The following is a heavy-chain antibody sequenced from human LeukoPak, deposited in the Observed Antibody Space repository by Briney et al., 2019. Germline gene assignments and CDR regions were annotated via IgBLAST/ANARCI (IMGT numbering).Heavy chain of an antibody. CDR3: ARVRDCSSTSCPISWFDP. CDR1: GFTFSDYH. Sequence: GGSLRLSCAASGFTFSDYHMSWIRQAPGKGLEWVSYISSSSSYTNYADSVKGRFTISRDNAKNSLYLQMNSLRAEDTAVYYCARVRDCSSTSCPISWFDPWGQGTLVTVSS. J-gene: IGHJ5*02. D-gene: IGHD2-2*01. V-gene: IGHV3-11*05. CDR2: ISSSSSYT.